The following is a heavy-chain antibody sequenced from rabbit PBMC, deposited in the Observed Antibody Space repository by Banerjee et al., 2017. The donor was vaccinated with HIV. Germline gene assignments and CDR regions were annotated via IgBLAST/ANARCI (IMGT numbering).Heavy chain of an antibody. CDR1: GFSFSSTYY. CDR3: ARDRGLMVMLGFNL. J-gene: IGHJ4*01. CDR2: IYTGSSGIT. D-gene: IGHD6-1*01. V-gene: IGHV1S40*01. Sequence: QSLEESGGDVVKPGASLTLTCTASGFSFSSTYYMCWVRQAPGKGLEWIGCIYTGSSGITYYASWAKGRFTISKTSSTTVTLQMTSLTAADTATYFCARDRGLMVMLGFNLWGPGTLVTVS.